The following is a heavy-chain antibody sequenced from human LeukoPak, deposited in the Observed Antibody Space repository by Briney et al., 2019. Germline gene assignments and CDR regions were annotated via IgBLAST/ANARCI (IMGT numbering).Heavy chain of an antibody. CDR3: ARSGAFDY. CDR1: GFTFSSYN. D-gene: IGHD1-26*01. J-gene: IGHJ4*02. V-gene: IGHV3-21*01. CDR2: ISSTSSSI. Sequence: PGGSLRLSCAASGFTFSSYNMNWVRQAPGKGLEWVSSISSTSSSIYYADSVRGRFTISRDNSMNTLYLQMSSLRAEDTAVYYCARSGAFDYWGQGTLVTVSS.